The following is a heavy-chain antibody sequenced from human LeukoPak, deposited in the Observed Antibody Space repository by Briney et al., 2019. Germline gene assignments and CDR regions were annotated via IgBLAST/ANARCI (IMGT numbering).Heavy chain of an antibody. CDR3: ARRSGGVAVAGFFDY. J-gene: IGHJ4*02. Sequence: SETLSLTCTVSGGSISSSSYYWGWIRHPPGKGLEWIGSIYYSGSTYYNPSLKSRVTISVDTSKNQFSLKLSSVTAADTPVYYCARRSGGVAVAGFFDYWGQGTLVTVSS. CDR1: GGSISSSSYY. D-gene: IGHD6-19*01. CDR2: IYYSGST. V-gene: IGHV4-39*01.